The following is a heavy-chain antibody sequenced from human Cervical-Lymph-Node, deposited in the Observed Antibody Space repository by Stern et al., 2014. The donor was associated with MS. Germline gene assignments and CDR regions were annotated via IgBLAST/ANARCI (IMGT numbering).Heavy chain of an antibody. CDR2: MWFDGSKD. V-gene: IGHV3-33*01. CDR1: GFTFSNYG. J-gene: IGHJ4*02. CDR3: ARDRTGGYYLDY. Sequence: QVQLVQSGGGVVQPGRSLRLSCVASGFTFSNYGMHWVRQAPGKGLEWVAVMWFDGSKDYNGDSVKGRLTISRDNSKNTLYLQMNSLRAEDTAVYYCARDRTGGYYLDYWGQGTLVTVSS.